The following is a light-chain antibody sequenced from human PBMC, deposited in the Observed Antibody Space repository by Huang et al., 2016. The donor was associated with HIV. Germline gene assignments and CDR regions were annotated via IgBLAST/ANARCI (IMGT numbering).Light chain of an antibody. CDR3: QQYNNYPWT. CDR2: KAY. J-gene: IGKJ1*01. Sequence: DIQMTQSPSTLSASVGDRVTITFRASQRISDYLAWYQLKPGEAPNLLRYKAYILEGGVPPRVSGSGSGTEFTLTISSLQADDVATYYCQQYNNYPWTFGQGTLVEIK. CDR1: QRISDY. V-gene: IGKV1-5*03.